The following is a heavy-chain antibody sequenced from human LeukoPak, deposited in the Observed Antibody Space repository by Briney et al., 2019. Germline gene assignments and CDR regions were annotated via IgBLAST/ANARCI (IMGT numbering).Heavy chain of an antibody. D-gene: IGHD6-25*01. CDR2: IYFSAYT. Sequence: PSETLSLTCVVSGGSISSHYWSWIRQPPGKGLEWIGYIYFSAYTNYNPSLKSRVTISVDTSNNQFSLRLSSVTAADTAVYYCARSERRAQKDTYYNHYYYMDVWGKGTTVSVSS. CDR1: GGSISSHY. CDR3: ARSERRAQKDTYYNHYYYMDV. J-gene: IGHJ6*03. V-gene: IGHV4-59*11.